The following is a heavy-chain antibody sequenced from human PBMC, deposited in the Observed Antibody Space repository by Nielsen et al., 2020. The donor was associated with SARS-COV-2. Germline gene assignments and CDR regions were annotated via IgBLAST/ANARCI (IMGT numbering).Heavy chain of an antibody. Sequence: SLKISCAASGFTFDDYAMHWVRQAPGKGLEWVSGISWNSGSIGYADSVKGRFTISRDNAKNSLYLQMNSLRAEDTAVYYCAPDGFYGGNSGLVVYYWGQGTLVTVSS. V-gene: IGHV3-9*01. CDR3: APDGFYGGNSGLVVYY. D-gene: IGHD4-23*01. CDR2: ISWNSGSI. J-gene: IGHJ4*02. CDR1: GFTFDDYA.